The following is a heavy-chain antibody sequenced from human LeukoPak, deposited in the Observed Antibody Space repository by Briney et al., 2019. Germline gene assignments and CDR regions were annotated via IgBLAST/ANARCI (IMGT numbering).Heavy chain of an antibody. CDR1: GNYW. V-gene: IGHV3-64D*06. CDR2: ISSNGATT. D-gene: IGHD6-6*01. Sequence: GGSLRLSCAASGNYWMHWVRQVPGKGLEFVSHISSNGATTYYADSVKGRFTISRDNSKNTLYLQMSSLRADDTAVYYCVKDRSIAAPNNDFFDSWGQGALVTVSS. CDR3: VKDRSIAAPNNDFFDS. J-gene: IGHJ4*02.